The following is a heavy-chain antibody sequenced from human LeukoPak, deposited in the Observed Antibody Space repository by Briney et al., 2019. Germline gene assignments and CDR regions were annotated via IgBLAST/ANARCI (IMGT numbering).Heavy chain of an antibody. CDR1: GFTFSNAW. J-gene: IGHJ6*02. Sequence: PGGSLRLSCAASGFTFSNAWMSWVRQAPGKGLEWVGRIKSKTDGGTTDYAAPVKGRFTISRDDSKNTLYLQMSSLKPEDTAVYYCTTSGPPTNYAFKMYYYYYGMDVWGQGTTVTVSS. CDR2: IKSKTDGGTT. D-gene: IGHD4/OR15-4a*01. V-gene: IGHV3-15*01. CDR3: TTSGPPTNYAFKMYYYYYGMDV.